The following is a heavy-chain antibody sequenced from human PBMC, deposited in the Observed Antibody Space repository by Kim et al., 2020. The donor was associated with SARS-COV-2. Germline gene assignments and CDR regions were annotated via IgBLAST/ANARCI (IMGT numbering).Heavy chain of an antibody. Sequence: KFQGRVTMTRDTSISTAYMELSRLRSDDTAVYYCAREGMGTGPYYYYMDVWGKGTTVTVSS. CDR3: AREGMGTGPYYYYMDV. J-gene: IGHJ6*03. D-gene: IGHD2-21*02. V-gene: IGHV1-2*02.